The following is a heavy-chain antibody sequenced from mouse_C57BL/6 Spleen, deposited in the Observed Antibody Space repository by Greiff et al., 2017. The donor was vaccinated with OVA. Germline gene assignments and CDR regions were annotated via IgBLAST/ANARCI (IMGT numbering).Heavy chain of an antibody. CDR3: TRGGDYDPAWFAY. Sequence: QVQLKQSGAELVRPGASVTLSCKASGYTFTDYEMHWVKQTPVHGLEWIGAIDPETGGTAYNQKFKGKAILTADKSSSTAYMELRSLTSEDSAVYYGTRGGDYDPAWFAYWGQGTLVTVSA. D-gene: IGHD2-4*01. V-gene: IGHV1-15*01. CDR1: GYTFTDYE. CDR2: IDPETGGT. J-gene: IGHJ3*01.